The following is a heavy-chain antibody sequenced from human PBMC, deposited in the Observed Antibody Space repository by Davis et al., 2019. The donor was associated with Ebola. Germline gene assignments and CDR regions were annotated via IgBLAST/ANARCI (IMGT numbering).Heavy chain of an antibody. Sequence: GESLKISCAASGFSFSRTDMNWVRQAPGKGLEWVSTISDGSRNTHYADSVRGRFTISRDDSKSTVFLQMNALRAEDTALYYCTTRLVNHFDYWGQGTLVTVSS. V-gene: IGHV3-23*01. CDR1: GFSFSRTD. J-gene: IGHJ4*02. D-gene: IGHD6-19*01. CDR3: TTRLVNHFDY. CDR2: ISDGSRNT.